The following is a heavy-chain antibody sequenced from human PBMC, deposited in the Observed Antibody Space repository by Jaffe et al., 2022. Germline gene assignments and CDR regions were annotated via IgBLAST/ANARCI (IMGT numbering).Heavy chain of an antibody. Sequence: QLQLQESGPGLVKPSETLSLTCTVSGGSISSSSYYWGWIRQPPGKGLEWIGSIYYSGSTYYNPSLKSRVTISVDTSKNQFSLKLSSVTAADTAVYYCARHIGPIIAVAEDYFDYWGQGTLVTVSS. CDR3: ARHIGPIIAVAEDYFDY. CDR2: IYYSGST. CDR1: GGSISSSSYY. V-gene: IGHV4-39*01. D-gene: IGHD6-19*01. J-gene: IGHJ4*02.